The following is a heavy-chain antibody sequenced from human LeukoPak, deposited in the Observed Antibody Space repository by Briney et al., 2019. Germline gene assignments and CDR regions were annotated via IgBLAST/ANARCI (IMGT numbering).Heavy chain of an antibody. J-gene: IGHJ1*01. D-gene: IGHD6-19*01. Sequence: SATLSLTCAVYGGSFSGYYWSWIRPPPGKGLEWIGEINHSGSTNYNPSLKSRVTISVDTSKNQFSLKLSSVTAADTAVYYCARGRSSGSRYFQHWGQGTLVTVSS. CDR2: INHSGST. CDR1: GGSFSGYY. V-gene: IGHV4-34*01. CDR3: ARGRSSGSRYFQH.